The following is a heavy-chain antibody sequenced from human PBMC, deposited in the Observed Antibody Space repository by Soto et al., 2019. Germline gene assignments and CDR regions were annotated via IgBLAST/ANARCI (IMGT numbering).Heavy chain of an antibody. D-gene: IGHD3-9*01. Sequence: QVQLQESGPGLVKPSETLSLTCTVSGGSISSYYWSWIRQPLGKGLEWIGYIYYSGSTNYNPSLKSRVTISVDTSKNQFSLKLSSVTAADTAVYYCARRRYGTPFDYWGQGTLVTVSS. CDR1: GGSISSYY. V-gene: IGHV4-59*01. CDR3: ARRRYGTPFDY. J-gene: IGHJ4*02. CDR2: IYYSGST.